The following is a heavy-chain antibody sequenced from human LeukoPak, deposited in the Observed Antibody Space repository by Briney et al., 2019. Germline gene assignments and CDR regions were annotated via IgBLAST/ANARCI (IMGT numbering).Heavy chain of an antibody. D-gene: IGHD2-21*02. CDR1: GGSISSYY. V-gene: IGHV4-59*08. CDR2: IYYSGSA. Sequence: SETLSLTCAVSGGSISSYYWSWIRQPPGKGLEWIAYIYYSGSANYNPSLGSRVTISVATSKNQFSLKMSSVTAADTAVYYCARRGYCGGDCYLPVDWYFDLWGRGTLVTVSS. CDR3: ARRGYCGGDCYLPVDWYFDL. J-gene: IGHJ2*01.